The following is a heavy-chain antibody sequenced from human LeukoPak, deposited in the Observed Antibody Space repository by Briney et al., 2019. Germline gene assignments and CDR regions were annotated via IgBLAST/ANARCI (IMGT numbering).Heavy chain of an antibody. CDR1: GYTFTGYY. CDR3: ARLYGDSQFDY. Sequence: ASVKVSCKASGYTFTGYYMHWVRQTPGQGLEWMGWINPNSGGTNYAQKLQGWVTMTRDTSISTAYMELSRLRSDDTAVYYCARLYGDSQFDYWGQGTLVTVSS. CDR2: INPNSGGT. J-gene: IGHJ4*02. V-gene: IGHV1-2*04. D-gene: IGHD4-17*01.